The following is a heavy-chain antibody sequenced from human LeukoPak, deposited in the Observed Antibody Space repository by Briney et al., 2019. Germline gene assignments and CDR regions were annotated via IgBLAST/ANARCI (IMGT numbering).Heavy chain of an antibody. Sequence: GGSLRLSCSTSGFTLSSFAMHWVRQAPGKGLDYISSISSNGESTYYADSVKGRFTISRDNAKNTLYLQMNSLRAEDTAVYYCATKRGSGSYLIDYWGQGTLVTVSS. CDR3: ATKRGSGSYLIDY. CDR1: GFTLSSFA. D-gene: IGHD3-10*01. J-gene: IGHJ4*02. CDR2: ISSNGEST. V-gene: IGHV3-64*04.